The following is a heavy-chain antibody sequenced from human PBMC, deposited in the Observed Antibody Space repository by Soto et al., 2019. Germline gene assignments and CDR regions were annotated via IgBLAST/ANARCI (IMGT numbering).Heavy chain of an antibody. D-gene: IGHD5-12*01. V-gene: IGHV3-23*01. CDR3: AKVGSERYSGQHSDY. CDR2: ISSSSGST. Sequence: VQLSEYGGGLVQPGRSLRLSCAASGFTFSNYAMNWVRQAPGKGLEWVSTISSSSGSTYYADSVKGRFTISRDNSKNFLYLQMNSLRGDDTAVYYCAKVGSERYSGQHSDYWGQGTLVTISS. CDR1: GFTFSNYA. J-gene: IGHJ4*02.